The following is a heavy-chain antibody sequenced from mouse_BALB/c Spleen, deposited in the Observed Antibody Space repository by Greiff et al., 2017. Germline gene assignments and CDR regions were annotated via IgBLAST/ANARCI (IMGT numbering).Heavy chain of an antibody. J-gene: IGHJ4*01. CDR3: ARSEVRGFYYAMDY. CDR2: IHPSDSDT. V-gene: IGHV1-74*01. CDR1: GYSFTSYW. Sequence: QVQLQQSGAELVRPGASVKLSCKASGYSFTSYWMNWVKQRPGQGLEWIGMIHPSDSDTRLNQKFKDKATLTVDKSSSTAYMQLSSPTSEDSAVYYCARSEVRGFYYAMDYWGQGTSVTVSS. D-gene: IGHD2-14*01.